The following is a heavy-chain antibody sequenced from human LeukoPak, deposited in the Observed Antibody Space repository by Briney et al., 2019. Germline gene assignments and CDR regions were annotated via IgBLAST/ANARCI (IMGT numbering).Heavy chain of an antibody. CDR3: ARGGWANWFDP. Sequence: GASVKVSFKASGGTFSSYAISWVRQAPGQGLEWMGGIIPIFGTANYAQEFQGRVTITADESTSTAYMELSSLRSEDTAVYYGARGGWANWFDPWGQGTLVTVSS. D-gene: IGHD1-26*01. J-gene: IGHJ5*02. CDR1: GGTFSSYA. V-gene: IGHV1-69*01. CDR2: IIPIFGTA.